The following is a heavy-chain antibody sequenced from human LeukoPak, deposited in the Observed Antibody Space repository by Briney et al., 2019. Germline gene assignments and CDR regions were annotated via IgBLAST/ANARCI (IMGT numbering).Heavy chain of an antibody. CDR2: IIPILGIA. CDR3: ARDASRYSNGLEDY. V-gene: IGHV1-69*04. J-gene: IGHJ4*02. D-gene: IGHD6-25*01. CDR1: GYTFNSYG. Sequence: SVKVSCKASGYTFNSYGISWVRQAPGQGLEWMGRIIPILGIANYAQKFQGRVTITADKSTSTAYMELSSLRSEDTAVYYCARDASRYSNGLEDYWGQGTLVTVSS.